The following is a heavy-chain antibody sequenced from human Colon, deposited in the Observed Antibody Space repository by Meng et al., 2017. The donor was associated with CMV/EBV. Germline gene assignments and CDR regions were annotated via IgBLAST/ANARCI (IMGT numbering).Heavy chain of an antibody. Sequence: EVQLVESGGGLVQPGGSLRLSCAASGFSFSTYPMHWVRQAPGKGLEHVSGISANGDNTPYITSVKGRFTVSRDNSKNTLYLQMGSLRTEDTGVYYCARVVSGDFDYWGQGPLVTVSS. D-gene: IGHD3-10*01. V-gene: IGHV3-64*01. CDR3: ARVVSGDFDY. J-gene: IGHJ4*02. CDR1: GFSFSTYP. CDR2: ISANGDNT.